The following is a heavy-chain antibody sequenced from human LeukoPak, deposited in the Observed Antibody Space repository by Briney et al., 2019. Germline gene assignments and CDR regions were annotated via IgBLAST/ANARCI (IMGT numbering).Heavy chain of an antibody. CDR2: IYYDGST. J-gene: IGHJ4*02. D-gene: IGHD3-10*01. V-gene: IGHV4-59*01. Sequence: SATLSLTCTVSGGSISNYYWTWIRQPPGKGLEWIGSIYYDGSTNYNPSLKSRVTISLDTPKNQFSLKLSSVTAADTAVYYCARDGGYGSGSALWGQGTLITVSS. CDR3: ARDGGYGSGSAL. CDR1: GGSISNYY.